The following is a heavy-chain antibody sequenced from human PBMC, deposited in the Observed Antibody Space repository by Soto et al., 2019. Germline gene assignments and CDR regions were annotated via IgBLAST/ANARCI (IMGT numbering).Heavy chain of an antibody. Sequence: QVQLQESGPGLVKPSQTLSLTCTVSGGSISSGGYYWSWIRQHPGKGLEWIGYIYYSGSTYYNPSLKSRVTISVDTSKNQFSLKLSSVTAADTAVYYCARKQPPVEYSSSNNWFDPWGQGTLVTVSS. CDR3: ARKQPPVEYSSSNNWFDP. CDR1: GGSISSGGYY. J-gene: IGHJ5*02. V-gene: IGHV4-31*03. D-gene: IGHD6-6*01. CDR2: IYYSGST.